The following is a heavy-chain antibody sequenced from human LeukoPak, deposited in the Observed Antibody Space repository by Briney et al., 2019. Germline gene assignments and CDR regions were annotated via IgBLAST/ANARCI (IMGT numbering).Heavy chain of an antibody. V-gene: IGHV1-2*02. D-gene: IGHD3-22*01. J-gene: IGHJ4*02. CDR2: INPKSGGT. CDR3: ARVAGIDYYDSSGYPDY. CDR1: GYTFTGYF. Sequence: ASVKVSCKASGYTFTGYFIHWVRQAPGRGLEWMGWINPKSGGTNYAQKFQGRVTMTRDTSISTAYMELSRLTSDDTAVYYCARVAGIDYYDSSGYPDYWGQGTLVTVST.